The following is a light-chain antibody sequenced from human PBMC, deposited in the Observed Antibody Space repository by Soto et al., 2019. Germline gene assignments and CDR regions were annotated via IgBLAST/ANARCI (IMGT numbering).Light chain of an antibody. CDR3: SSYTSSSTHV. CDR1: SSDIGSFTF. V-gene: IGLV2-14*03. CDR2: DVN. Sequence: QAVVTQEPSVTVSPGQSITISCTGTSSDIGSFTFVSWYQQHPGKVPKLMIFDVNRRPSGVSDRFSGSKSGNTASLTISGLQAEDEGDYYCSSYTSSSTHVFGSGTKLTVL. J-gene: IGLJ1*01.